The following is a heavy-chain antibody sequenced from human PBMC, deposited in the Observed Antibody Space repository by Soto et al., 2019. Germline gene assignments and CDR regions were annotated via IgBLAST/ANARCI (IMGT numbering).Heavy chain of an antibody. CDR1: GGSISSSSYY. V-gene: IGHV4-39*01. CDR2: IYYSGST. CDR3: ARRGGSGDYAGGYDSVY. D-gene: IGHD4-17*01. J-gene: IGHJ4*02. Sequence: QLQLQESGPGLVKPSETLSLTCTVSGGSISSSSYYWGWIRQPPGKGLEWIGGIYYSGSTYYNPSLKSRVPVPVDTSKNHLSPKRGSLSAEDAAVYYCARRGGSGDYAGGYDSVYWGQGTLVTVSS.